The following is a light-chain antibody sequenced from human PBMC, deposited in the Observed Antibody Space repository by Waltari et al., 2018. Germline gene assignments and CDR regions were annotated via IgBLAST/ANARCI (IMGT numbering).Light chain of an antibody. Sequence: QSALTQPASVSGSPGQSITISCTGTPSDIGGYNYVSWYQQPPGRAPKLMIYDVTDRPSGISMRFSGSKSGNTASLTISGLRAEDDAYYYCTSYTTTSTLVLFGGGTKLTVL. J-gene: IGLJ2*01. V-gene: IGLV2-14*03. CDR2: DVT. CDR3: TSYTTTSTLVL. CDR1: PSDIGGYNY.